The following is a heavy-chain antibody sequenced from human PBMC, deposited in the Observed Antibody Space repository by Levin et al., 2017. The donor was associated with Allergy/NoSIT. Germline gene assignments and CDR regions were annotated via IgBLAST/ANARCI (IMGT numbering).Heavy chain of an antibody. CDR3: VRKCSDADCSYWYHYGMDV. CDR2: ITSGDGTI. Sequence: QAGGSLRLSCVASGFTFSSYELNWVRQAPGKGLEWVSHITSGDGTIYYADSVKGRFIISRDNAKNSLYLQMNSLRAEDTAVYYCVRKCSDADCSYWYHYGMDVWGQGTTVTVSS. V-gene: IGHV3-48*03. CDR1: GFTFSSYE. D-gene: IGHD2-15*01. J-gene: IGHJ6*02.